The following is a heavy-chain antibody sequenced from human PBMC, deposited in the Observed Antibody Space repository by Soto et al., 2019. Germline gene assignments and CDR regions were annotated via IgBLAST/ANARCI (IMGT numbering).Heavy chain of an antibody. CDR2: ISAYNGNT. CDR3: ARDRGVAPPVAGNTHYYYYMDV. V-gene: IGHV1-18*01. Sequence: QDQLLQSGVEVKKPGASVKVSCKASGYSFTNYGITWVRQAPGQGVEGMGWISAYNGNTNYAQKFQGRVTMTTDAPTSTDYLELRSLRSDDTAVYYCARDRGVAPPVAGNTHYYYYMDVWGKGTTVTVSS. J-gene: IGHJ6*03. D-gene: IGHD6-19*01. CDR1: GYSFTNYG.